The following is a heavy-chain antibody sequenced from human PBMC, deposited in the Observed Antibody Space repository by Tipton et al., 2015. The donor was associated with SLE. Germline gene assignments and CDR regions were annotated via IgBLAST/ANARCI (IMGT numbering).Heavy chain of an antibody. D-gene: IGHD4-17*01. V-gene: IGHV4-34*01. Sequence: TLSLTCAVYGGSFRGYSWTWIRQPPGKGLEWIGEISHPGSTKYNPSLKSRVSISLDTSKNQFSLKLTSVTAADTAVYYCARDRDGDSGDAFDIWGQGTMVTVSS. CDR2: ISHPGST. J-gene: IGHJ3*02. CDR1: GGSFRGYS. CDR3: ARDRDGDSGDAFDI.